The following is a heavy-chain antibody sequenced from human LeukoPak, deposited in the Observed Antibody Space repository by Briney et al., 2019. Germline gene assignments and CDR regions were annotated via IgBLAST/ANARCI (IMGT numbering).Heavy chain of an antibody. CDR1: GDSVSSASYY. Sequence: SETLSLTCTVSGDSVSSASYYWSWIRQPPGKGLEWIGYIYYSGSTKYNPSLKSRVTISVDTSKNQFSLKLSPVTAADMAVYYCARENDYSRRYFDLWGCGTPVTVSS. J-gene: IGHJ2*01. D-gene: IGHD1-1*01. CDR2: IYYSGST. V-gene: IGHV4-61*01. CDR3: ARENDYSRRYFDL.